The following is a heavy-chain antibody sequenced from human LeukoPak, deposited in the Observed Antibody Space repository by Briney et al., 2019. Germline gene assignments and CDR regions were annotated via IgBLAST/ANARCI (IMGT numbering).Heavy chain of an antibody. CDR3: ASLLYGDYGYYFDY. J-gene: IGHJ4*02. CDR1: GGSISSGGYS. V-gene: IGHV4-30-2*01. CDR2: IYHSGST. Sequence: SQTLSLTCAVSGGSISSGGYSWSWIRQPPGKGLEWIGYIYHSGSTYYSPSLKSRVTISVDRSKNQFSLKLSSVTAADTAVYYCASLLYGDYGYYFDYWGQGTLVTVSS. D-gene: IGHD4-17*01.